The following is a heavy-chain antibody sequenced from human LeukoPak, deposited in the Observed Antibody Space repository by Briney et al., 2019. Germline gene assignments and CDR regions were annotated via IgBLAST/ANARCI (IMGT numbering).Heavy chain of an antibody. D-gene: IGHD2-2*01. CDR3: ARAPRGGYCSSTSCHLFDY. Sequence: SVKVSCKASGGTFSSYAISWVRQAPGQGLEWMGGIIPTFGTANYAQKFQGRVTITADKSTSTAYMELSSLRSEDTAVYYCARAPRGGYCSSTSCHLFDYWGQGTLVTVSS. J-gene: IGHJ4*02. V-gene: IGHV1-69*06. CDR2: IIPTFGTA. CDR1: GGTFSSYA.